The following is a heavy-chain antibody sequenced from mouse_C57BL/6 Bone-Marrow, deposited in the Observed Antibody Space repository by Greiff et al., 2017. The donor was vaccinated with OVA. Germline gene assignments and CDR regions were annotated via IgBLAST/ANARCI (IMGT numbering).Heavy chain of an antibody. Sequence: EVKLQQSGPELVKPGASVKISCKASGYSFTGYYMNWVKQSPEKSLEWIGEINPSTGGTTYNQKFKAKATLTVDKSSSTAYMQLKSLTSEDSAVYYCARGYYYGRGYFDVWGTGTTVTVSS. CDR2: INPSTGGT. D-gene: IGHD1-1*01. CDR1: GYSFTGYY. J-gene: IGHJ1*03. CDR3: ARGYYYGRGYFDV. V-gene: IGHV1-42*01.